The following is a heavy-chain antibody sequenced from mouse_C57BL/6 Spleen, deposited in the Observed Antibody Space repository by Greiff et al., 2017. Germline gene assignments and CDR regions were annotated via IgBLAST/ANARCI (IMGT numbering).Heavy chain of an antibody. CDR1: GYTFTDYN. D-gene: IGHD2-5*01. CDR3: ARYLYYSNLGYAMDY. V-gene: IGHV1-18*01. Sequence: VQLQQSGPELVKPGASVKIPCKASGYTFTDYNMDWVKKSHGKSLEWIGDTNPNHGGTIYNHKFKGKATLTVDKSSSTAYMELRSLTSEDTAVYYCARYLYYSNLGYAMDYWGQGTSVTVSS. J-gene: IGHJ4*01. CDR2: TNPNHGGT.